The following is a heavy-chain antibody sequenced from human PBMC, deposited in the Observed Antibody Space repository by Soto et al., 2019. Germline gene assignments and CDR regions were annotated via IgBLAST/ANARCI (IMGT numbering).Heavy chain of an antibody. V-gene: IGHV3-23*01. D-gene: IGHD1-26*01. CDR2: ISGSGGST. CDR1: GFTFSSYA. Sequence: EVQLLESGGGLVQPGGSLRLSCAASGFTFSSYAVSWVRQAPGKGLEWVSAISGSGGSTYYADSVKGRFTISRDNSKNTLYLQMNSLRAEDTAVYYCAKFAQWELLGRVKPLFYFDYWGQGTLVTVSS. CDR3: AKFAQWELLGRVKPLFYFDY. J-gene: IGHJ4*02.